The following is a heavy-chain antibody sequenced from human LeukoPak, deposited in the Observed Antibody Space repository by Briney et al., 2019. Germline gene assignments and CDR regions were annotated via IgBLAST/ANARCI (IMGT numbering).Heavy chain of an antibody. V-gene: IGHV4-59*12. CDR3: ARDSAYYDFWSGPYNWFDP. J-gene: IGHJ5*02. CDR1: GGSISSYY. Sequence: NASETLSLTCTVSGGSISSYYWSWIRQPPGKGLEWIGYIYYSGSTNYNPSLKSRVTISVDTSKNQFSLKLSSVTAADTAVYYCARDSAYYDFWSGPYNWFDPWGQGTLVTVSS. D-gene: IGHD3-3*01. CDR2: IYYSGST.